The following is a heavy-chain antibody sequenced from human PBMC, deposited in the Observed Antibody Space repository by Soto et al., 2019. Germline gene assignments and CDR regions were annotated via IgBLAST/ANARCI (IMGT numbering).Heavy chain of an antibody. J-gene: IGHJ4*02. CDR2: IYPGDSDT. V-gene: IGHV5-51*01. CDR1: GYRFTSYW. Sequence: PGESLKISCKSSGYRFTSYWIAWVRPMPGKGLEWMGIIYPGDSDTRYSPSFQGQVTISADKSISTAYLQWSSLKASDTAMYCCARPGIAAAGTWHYDYWGQGTLVTVSS. D-gene: IGHD6-13*01. CDR3: ARPGIAAAGTWHYDY.